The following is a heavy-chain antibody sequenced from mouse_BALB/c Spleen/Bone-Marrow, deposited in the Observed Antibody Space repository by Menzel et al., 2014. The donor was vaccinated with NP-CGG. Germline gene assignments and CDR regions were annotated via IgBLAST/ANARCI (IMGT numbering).Heavy chain of an antibody. D-gene: IGHD2-10*01. CDR3: AISYYGNYRAMDY. V-gene: IGHV2-9*02. Sequence: QVQLKQSGPGLVAPSQSLSINCTVPGFSLTSYGVHWVRQPPGKGLEWLGVIWAGGSTNYNSALMSRLSISKDNSKSQVFLKMNSLQTDDTAMYYCAISYYGNYRAMDYWGQGTSVTVSS. CDR1: GFSLTSYG. J-gene: IGHJ4*01. CDR2: IWAGGST.